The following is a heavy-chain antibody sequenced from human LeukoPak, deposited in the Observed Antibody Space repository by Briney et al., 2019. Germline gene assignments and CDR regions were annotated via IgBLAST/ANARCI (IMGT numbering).Heavy chain of an antibody. CDR3: AKERWGDAFDI. J-gene: IGHJ3*02. D-gene: IGHD3-16*01. V-gene: IGHV3-30*04. CDR1: GFTFSSYA. CDR2: ISYDGSNK. Sequence: GGSLRLSCAASGFTFSSYAMRWVRQAPGKGLEWVAVISYDGSNKYYADAVKGRFTISRDNSKNPLYLQMNSLRTEDTAVYYCAKERWGDAFDIWGQGTLVTVSS.